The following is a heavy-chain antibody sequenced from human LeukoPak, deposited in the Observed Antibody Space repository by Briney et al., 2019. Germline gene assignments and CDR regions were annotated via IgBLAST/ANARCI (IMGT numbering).Heavy chain of an antibody. CDR2: ISYDGNDK. Sequence: PGGSLRLSCAASGFTFSSYGMNWVRQAPGKGLEWVALISYDGNDKYYADSVKGRFTISRGNAKNTLYLQMNSLRAEDTAVYYCARGNAHAFDIWGQGTMVTVSS. J-gene: IGHJ3*02. CDR1: GFTFSSYG. V-gene: IGHV3-30*03. D-gene: IGHD1-1*01. CDR3: ARGNAHAFDI.